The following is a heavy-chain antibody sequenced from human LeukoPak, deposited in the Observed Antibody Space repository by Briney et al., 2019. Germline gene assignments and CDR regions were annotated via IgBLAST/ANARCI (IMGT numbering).Heavy chain of an antibody. D-gene: IGHD2-21*02. CDR2: INPNSGGT. Sequence: ASVKVSCKASGYTFTGYYMHWVRQAPGQGLEWMGWINPNSGGTNYAQKLQGRVTMTTDTSTSTAYMELRSLRSDDTAVYYCARDSAVVTAIPQPADAFDIWGQGTVVTVSS. CDR1: GYTFTGYY. CDR3: ARDSAVVTAIPQPADAFDI. J-gene: IGHJ3*02. V-gene: IGHV1-2*02.